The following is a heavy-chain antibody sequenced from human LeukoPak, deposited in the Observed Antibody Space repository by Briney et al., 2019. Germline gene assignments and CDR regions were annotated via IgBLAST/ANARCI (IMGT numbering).Heavy chain of an antibody. J-gene: IGHJ4*02. CDR3: ARDFIHRSGEANY. CDR1: GFTFSDYY. Sequence: GRSLRLSCVASGFTFSDYYMSWIRQAPGKGLEWISYISSSSSSTNYADSVKGRFTISRDNPKNSLYLLMNSLRAEDTAMYYCARDFIHRSGEANYWGQGTLVTVSS. V-gene: IGHV3-11*05. CDR2: ISSSSSST. D-gene: IGHD3-22*01.